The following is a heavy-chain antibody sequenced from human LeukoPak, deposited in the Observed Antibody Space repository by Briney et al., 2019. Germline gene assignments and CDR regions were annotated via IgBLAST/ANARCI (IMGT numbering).Heavy chain of an antibody. J-gene: IGHJ4*02. CDR3: ARGGGDWGFHQSDY. D-gene: IGHD2-21*01. CDR1: GGSFSSGSYY. CDR2: IYTSRNT. Sequence: SQTLSLTCTVSGGSFSSGSYYWSWIRQPAGKGLEWIGRIYTSRNTNYNRPLKSRVTISVDTSKNEFSLKLSSVTAADTAVYYCARGGGDWGFHQSDYWGQGTLVTVSS. V-gene: IGHV4-61*02.